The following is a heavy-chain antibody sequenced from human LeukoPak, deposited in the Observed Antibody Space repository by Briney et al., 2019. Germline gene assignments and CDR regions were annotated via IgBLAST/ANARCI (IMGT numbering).Heavy chain of an antibody. CDR2: IKQDGSEK. V-gene: IGHV3-7*01. D-gene: IGHD2-2*01. J-gene: IGHJ5*02. Sequence: GGSLRLSCAASGFTFSSYWMSWVRQAPGKGLEWVANIKQDGSEKYYVDSVKGRFTIFRDNAKNSLYLQMNSLRAEDTAVYYCARDETGYCSSTSCYAPNWFDPWGQGTLVTVSS. CDR1: GFTFSSYW. CDR3: ARDETGYCSSTSCYAPNWFDP.